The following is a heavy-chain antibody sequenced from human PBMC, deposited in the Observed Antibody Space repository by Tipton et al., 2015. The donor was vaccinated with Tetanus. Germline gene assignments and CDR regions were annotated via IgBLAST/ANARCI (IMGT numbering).Heavy chain of an antibody. CDR3: ANFDYYGSRRRAFDI. CDR2: IDPDGSAK. CDR1: GFTFSNYW. Sequence: SLRLSCAASGFTFSNYWMNWVRQAPGKGLEWVAKIDPDGSAKSYVDSVKGRFTLSRDNDKNSLYLQMNSLRAEDTAVYYCANFDYYGSRRRAFDIWGQGTMVTVSS. V-gene: IGHV3-7*01. J-gene: IGHJ3*02. D-gene: IGHD3-10*01.